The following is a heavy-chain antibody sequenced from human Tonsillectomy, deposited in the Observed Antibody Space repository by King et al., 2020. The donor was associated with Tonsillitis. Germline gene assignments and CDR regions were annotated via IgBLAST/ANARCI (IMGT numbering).Heavy chain of an antibody. CDR2: ISYDGSNR. V-gene: IGHV3-30*04. CDR1: GFTFSTYA. CDR3: ARDLHYSKPAY. Sequence: QVQLVESGGGVVQPGRSLRLSCAASGFTFSTYAMHWVRQAPGKGLAWVAVISYDGSNRYYADSVKGRFTISRDNLKNTLYLQMNSLRPEDTAVYYCARDLHYSKPAYWGQGTLVTVSS. D-gene: IGHD4-11*01. J-gene: IGHJ4*02.